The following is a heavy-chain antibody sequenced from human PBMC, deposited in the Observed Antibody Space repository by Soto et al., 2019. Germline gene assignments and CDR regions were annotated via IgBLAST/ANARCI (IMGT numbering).Heavy chain of an antibody. Sequence: ASVKVSCKASGDTFTANYIHWVRQAPGQGFEWMGWINPKSGGTKYPQKFQGRVTMTRDTSLSTVYMTLTRLTSDDTAVYYCARDTERLAIDCWGRGTLVTVSS. J-gene: IGHJ4*02. V-gene: IGHV1-2*02. CDR3: ARDTERLAIDC. CDR2: INPKSGGT. D-gene: IGHD3-16*01. CDR1: GDTFTANY.